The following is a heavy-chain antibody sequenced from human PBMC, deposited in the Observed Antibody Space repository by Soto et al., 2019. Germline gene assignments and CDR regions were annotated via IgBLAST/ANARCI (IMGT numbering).Heavy chain of an antibody. CDR1: GGSISSSSYY. CDR2: IYYSGST. J-gene: IGHJ4*02. CDR3: ARLLIWDVVVVAAVDY. Sequence: QLQLQESGPGLVKPSETLSLTCTVSGGSISSSSYYWGWIRQPPWKGLERIGSIYYSGSTYYDPSLKSRVTISVDTSKNQSSLKLSSVTAADTAVYYCARLLIWDVVVVAAVDYWGQGTLVTVSS. D-gene: IGHD2-15*01. V-gene: IGHV4-39*01.